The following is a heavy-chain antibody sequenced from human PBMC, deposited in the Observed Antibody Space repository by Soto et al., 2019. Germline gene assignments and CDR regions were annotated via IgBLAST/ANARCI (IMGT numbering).Heavy chain of an antibody. CDR3: AREGYSK. Sequence: SVKVSCKASGYTFTSYDINWVRQATGQGLEWMGGIIPNFGNANYAQKFQGRVTITADESTSTAYMELSSLRSEDTAVYYCAREGYSKWGQGTLVTVSS. CDR1: GYTFTSYD. J-gene: IGHJ4*02. CDR2: IIPNFGNA. V-gene: IGHV1-69*13. D-gene: IGHD4-4*01.